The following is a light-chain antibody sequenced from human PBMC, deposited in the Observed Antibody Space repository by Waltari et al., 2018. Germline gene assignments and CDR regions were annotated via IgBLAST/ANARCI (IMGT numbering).Light chain of an antibody. CDR2: DVT. V-gene: IGLV2-14*03. CDR1: PCDVGGYNL. Sequence: QSALTQPASVSGSPGQSITIPCPGPPCDVGGYNLASWSQHPPGKAPQLIMYDVTERPSGVSNRFSGSKSGNTASLSISGLQAEDEADYYCSSFTSSNTLIFGGGTKLAVL. J-gene: IGLJ2*01. CDR3: SSFTSSNTLI.